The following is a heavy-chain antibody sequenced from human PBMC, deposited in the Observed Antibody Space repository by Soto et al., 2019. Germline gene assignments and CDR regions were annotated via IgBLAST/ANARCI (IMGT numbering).Heavy chain of an antibody. D-gene: IGHD5-12*01. CDR3: ARAISGYVT. CDR1: GITYTTYP. Sequence: QVQLVQSGAEVKKPGASVKISCKASGITYTTYPIHWVRQAPGQGLEWMGWINAGNGDTRYSQRFQGRVTLTRDTSATTPYMDLSSLRSEDTSIYYCARAISGYVTWGQGTLVTVSS. V-gene: IGHV1-3*01. CDR2: INAGNGDT. J-gene: IGHJ4*02.